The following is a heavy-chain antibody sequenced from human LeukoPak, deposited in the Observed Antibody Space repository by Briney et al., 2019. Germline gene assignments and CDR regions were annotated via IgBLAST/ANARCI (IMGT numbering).Heavy chain of an antibody. CDR1: GGSFSGYY. CDR3: ARDATLAPFWSGYYSGHNWFDP. CDR2: INHRGST. V-gene: IGHV4-34*01. J-gene: IGHJ5*02. Sequence: SETLSLTCAVYGGSFSGYYWSWIRQPPGKGLEWIGEINHRGSTYYNPSLKSRVTISVDTSKNQFSLKLSSVTAADTAVYYCARDATLAPFWSGYYSGHNWFDPWGQGTLVTVSS. D-gene: IGHD3-3*01.